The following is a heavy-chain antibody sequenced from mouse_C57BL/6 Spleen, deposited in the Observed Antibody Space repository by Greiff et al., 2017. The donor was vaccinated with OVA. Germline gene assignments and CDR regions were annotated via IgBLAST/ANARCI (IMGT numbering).Heavy chain of an antibody. CDR1: GFTFSSYG. Sequence: DVQLVESGGDLVKPGGSLKLSCAASGFTFSSYGMSWVRQTPDKRLEWVATISSGGSYTYYPDSVKGRFTISRDNAKNTLYLQMSSLKSEDTAMYYCARPLDNYGSSYVWFAYWGQGTLVTVSA. CDR3: ARPLDNYGSSYVWFAY. J-gene: IGHJ3*01. V-gene: IGHV5-6*01. CDR2: ISSGGSYT. D-gene: IGHD1-1*01.